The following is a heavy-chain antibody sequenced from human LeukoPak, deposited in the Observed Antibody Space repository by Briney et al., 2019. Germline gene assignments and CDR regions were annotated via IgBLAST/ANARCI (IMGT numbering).Heavy chain of an antibody. Sequence: SQTLSLTCTVSGGSISSGDYYWSWIRQPPGKGLEWIAYMYYSGSTYYNLSLKSRVTMSADTSKNQLSLKLSSVTAADTAVYYCARPYYYDSRIDPWGQGVLVTVSS. D-gene: IGHD3-22*01. CDR2: MYYSGST. CDR1: GGSISSGDYY. J-gene: IGHJ5*02. V-gene: IGHV4-30-4*01. CDR3: ARPYYYDSRIDP.